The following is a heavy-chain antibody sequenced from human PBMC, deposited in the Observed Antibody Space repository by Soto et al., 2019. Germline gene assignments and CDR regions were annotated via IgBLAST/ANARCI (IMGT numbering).Heavy chain of an antibody. CDR1: GVTFSTYA. CDR2: ISDNGDST. V-gene: IGHV3-23*01. D-gene: IGHD6-19*01. J-gene: IGHJ5*01. CDR3: AKKGSGWFDY. Sequence: EVQLLESGGGLVQPGGSLRLSCAASGVTFSTYAMSWVRQPPGKGLEWVSGISDNGDSTYYAAFVKGRFTISRDNSKNTLYLKMNSLRAEDTAVYYCAKKGSGWFDYWGQGTLVTVSS.